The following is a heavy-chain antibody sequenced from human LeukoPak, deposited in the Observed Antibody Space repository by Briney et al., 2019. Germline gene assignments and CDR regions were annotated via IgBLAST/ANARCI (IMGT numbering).Heavy chain of an antibody. CDR2: ISSSSTYI. V-gene: IGHV3-21*01. D-gene: IGHD2-15*01. Sequence: MSGGSLRLSCAASGLTLSSYSMNWVRQAPGKGVEWVSSISSSSTYIYYAASVMARFTISRDNAKNSLYLQMNSLSAEDTAVYYCARDKGGIGYFDYWGQGTLVTVSS. CDR3: ARDKGGIGYFDY. J-gene: IGHJ4*02. CDR1: GLTLSSYS.